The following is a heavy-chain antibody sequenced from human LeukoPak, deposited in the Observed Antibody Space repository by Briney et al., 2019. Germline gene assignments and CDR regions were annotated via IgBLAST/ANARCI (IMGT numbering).Heavy chain of an antibody. V-gene: IGHV3-69-1*02. CDR2: IHSGGAI. CDR1: GFTFSPYA. CDR3: ARGFPHDYDRGTYHFVLDH. J-gene: IGHJ4*02. D-gene: IGHD3-22*01. Sequence: GRSLRLSCEASGFTFSPYAVTWVRQAPGMGLEWVSFIHSGGAIYYAASVKGRLSIPRAKAKNPLFLQITSLKVEDTAVYYCARGFPHDYDRGTYHFVLDHWGLGTLVAVSS.